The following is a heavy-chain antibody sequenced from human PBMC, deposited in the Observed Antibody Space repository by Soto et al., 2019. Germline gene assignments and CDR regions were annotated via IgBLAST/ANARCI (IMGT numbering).Heavy chain of an antibody. J-gene: IGHJ6*02. CDR1: GFTFDDYG. CDR3: AREIRITMVRGVSTTPPYYYGMDV. V-gene: IGHV3-20*04. Sequence: EVQLVESGGGVVRPGGSLRLSCAASGFTFDDYGMSWVRQAPGKGLEWVSGINWNGGSTGYADSVKGRFTISRDNAKNSLYLQMNSLRAEDTALYYCAREIRITMVRGVSTTPPYYYGMDVWGQGTTVTVSS. D-gene: IGHD3-10*01. CDR2: INWNGGST.